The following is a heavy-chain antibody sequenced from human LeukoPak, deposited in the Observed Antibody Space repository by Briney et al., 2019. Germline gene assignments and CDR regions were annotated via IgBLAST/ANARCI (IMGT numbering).Heavy chain of an antibody. CDR2: INHSGST. V-gene: IGHV4-34*01. CDR3: ARGSTRSLVATIDY. J-gene: IGHJ4*02. D-gene: IGHD5-12*01. Sequence: PSETLSLTCAVYGGSFSGYYWSWIRQAPGKGLEWIGEINHSGSTNYNPSLKSRVTISVDTSKNQFSLKLSSVTAADTAVYYCARGSTRSLVATIDYWGQGTLVTVSS. CDR1: GGSFSGYY.